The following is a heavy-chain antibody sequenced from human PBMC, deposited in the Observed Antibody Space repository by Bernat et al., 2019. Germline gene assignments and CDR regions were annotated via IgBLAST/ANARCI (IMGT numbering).Heavy chain of an antibody. V-gene: IGHV3-30*18. CDR3: AKDWGYIWFDP. J-gene: IGHJ5*02. D-gene: IGHD3-16*01. CDR2: ISYDGSNK. Sequence: QVQLVESGGGVVQPGRSLRLSCAASGFTFSSYGMHWVRQAPGKGLEWVAVISYDGSNKYYADSVKGRFTISRDNSKNTLYLQMNSLRAEDTAVYYCAKDWGYIWFDPWGQGTLVTVSS. CDR1: GFTFSSYG.